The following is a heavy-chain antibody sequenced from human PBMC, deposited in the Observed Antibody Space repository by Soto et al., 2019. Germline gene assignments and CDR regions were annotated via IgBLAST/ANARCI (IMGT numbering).Heavy chain of an antibody. CDR3: ARGGLFFGELSHYYYGMDV. Sequence: PGGSLRLSCAASGFTFSSYAMHWVRQAPGKGLEWVAVISYDGSNKYYADSVKGRFTISRDNSKNTLYLQMNSLRAEDTAVYYCARGGLFFGELSHYYYGMDVWGQGTTVTVSS. J-gene: IGHJ6*02. CDR2: ISYDGSNK. CDR1: GFTFSSYA. V-gene: IGHV3-30-3*01. D-gene: IGHD3-10*01.